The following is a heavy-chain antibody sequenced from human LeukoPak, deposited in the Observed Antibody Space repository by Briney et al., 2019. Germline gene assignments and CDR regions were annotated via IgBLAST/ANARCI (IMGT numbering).Heavy chain of an antibody. CDR2: INNDGSDT. V-gene: IGHV3-74*01. J-gene: IGHJ4*02. Sequence: GGSLRLSCAASGFKFSNHWMHWVRQSPGKGLMWVARINNDGSDTSHADSVEGRFTISRDNDENTLYLQMNSLRVEDTAMYFCARNNWGIDDWGQGTLVTVSS. CDR1: GFKFSNHW. D-gene: IGHD7-27*01. CDR3: ARNNWGIDD.